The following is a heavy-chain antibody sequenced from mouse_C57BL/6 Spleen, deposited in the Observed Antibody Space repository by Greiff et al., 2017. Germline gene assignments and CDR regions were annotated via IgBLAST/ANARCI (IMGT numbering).Heavy chain of an antibody. CDR3: ERFDDYDGNDY. D-gene: IGHD2-4*01. J-gene: IGHJ4*01. V-gene: IGHV1-26*01. CDR2: INPNNGGT. Sequence: EVQLQQSGPELVKPGASVKISCKASGYTFTDYYMNWVKQSHGKSLEWIGDINPNNGGTSYNQKFKGKATLTVDKSSSTAYMELRSLTSEDSAVYYCERFDDYDGNDYWGQGTSVTVSS. CDR1: GYTFTDYY.